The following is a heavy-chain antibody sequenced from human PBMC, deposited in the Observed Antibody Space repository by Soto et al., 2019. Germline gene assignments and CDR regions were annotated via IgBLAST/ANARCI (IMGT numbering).Heavy chain of an antibody. Sequence: QVQLVQSGAEVKQPGSSVKVSCKASGGTFSSYAISWVRQAPGQGLEWMGGIIPIFGTANYAQKFQGRVTITADESTSTAYMELSSLRSEDTAVYYCARGWASGVVPKYGMDVWGQGTTVTVSS. J-gene: IGHJ6*02. CDR3: ARGWASGVVPKYGMDV. CDR2: IIPIFGTA. CDR1: GGTFSSYA. V-gene: IGHV1-69*01. D-gene: IGHD2-21*01.